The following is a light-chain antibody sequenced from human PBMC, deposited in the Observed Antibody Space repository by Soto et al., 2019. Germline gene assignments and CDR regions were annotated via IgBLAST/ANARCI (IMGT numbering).Light chain of an antibody. J-gene: IGLJ2*01. V-gene: IGLV1-44*01. CDR2: GDN. Sequence: QSVLTQPPSASGTPGQRVTISCSGSGSSIGTNTVNWYRQLPGTAPKLLISGDNQRPSGVPGRFSGSKSGTSASLAISWLQSEDEAEYYCAAWDGSLNNVLFGGGTKLTVL. CDR3: AAWDGSLNNVL. CDR1: GSSIGTNT.